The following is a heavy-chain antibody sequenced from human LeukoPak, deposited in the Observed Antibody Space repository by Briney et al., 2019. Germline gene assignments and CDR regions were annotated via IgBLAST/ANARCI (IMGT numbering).Heavy chain of an antibody. CDR3: ARHGVGSSWRDPFDY. D-gene: IGHD6-13*01. V-gene: IGHV4-59*08. Sequence: SETLSLTCTVSGGSISSYYWSWIRQPPGKGLEWIGYIYYSGSTNYNPSLKSRVTISVDTSKNQFSLKLSSVTAADTAVYYCARHGVGSSWRDPFDYWGQGTLVTVSS. J-gene: IGHJ4*02. CDR1: GGSISSYY. CDR2: IYYSGST.